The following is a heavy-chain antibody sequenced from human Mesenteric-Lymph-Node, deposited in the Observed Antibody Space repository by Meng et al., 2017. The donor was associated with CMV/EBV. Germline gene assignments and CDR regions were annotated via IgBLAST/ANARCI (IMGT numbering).Heavy chain of an antibody. CDR2: VRYDASDK. V-gene: IGHV3-30*02. CDR1: GFMFSRHG. Sequence: GESLKISCVVSGFMFSRHGMHWVRQAPGKGLEWVAFVRYDASDKYYVDSVKGRFTISRDNSKNTLYLQMNSLRAEDTAVYYCAKDWSGSWGQGTLVTVSS. D-gene: IGHD3-10*01. CDR3: AKDWSGS. J-gene: IGHJ5*02.